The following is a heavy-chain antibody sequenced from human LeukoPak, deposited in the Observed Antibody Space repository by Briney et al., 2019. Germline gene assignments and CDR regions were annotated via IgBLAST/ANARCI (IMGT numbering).Heavy chain of an antibody. CDR1: GYTFTSYD. J-gene: IGHJ4*02. D-gene: IGHD5-18*01. Sequence: ASVKVSCKASGYTFTSYDINWVRQATGQGLEWMGIINPSGGSTSYAQKFQGRVTMTRDMSTSTVYMELSSLRSEDTAVYYCARDHSPRPLYYFDYWGQGTLVTVSS. CDR3: ARDHSPRPLYYFDY. V-gene: IGHV1-46*01. CDR2: INPSGGST.